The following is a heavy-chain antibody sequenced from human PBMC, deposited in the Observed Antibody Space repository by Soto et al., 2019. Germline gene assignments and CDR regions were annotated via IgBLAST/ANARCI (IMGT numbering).Heavy chain of an antibody. J-gene: IGHJ3*02. CDR1: GFTFSSYF. D-gene: IGHD2-15*01. CDR3: APHVSCSGGSCQYDAFDI. CDR2: ITADGGT. Sequence: EVQVLESGGGLVQPGGSLRLSCEASGFTFSSYFMTWIRQAPGKGPEWVSTITADGGTYYADSVKGRFAMSRDTSKSTLYLQINSLGAEDTAAYYCAPHVSCSGGSCQYDAFDIRGQGTMVTFSS. V-gene: IGHV3-23*01.